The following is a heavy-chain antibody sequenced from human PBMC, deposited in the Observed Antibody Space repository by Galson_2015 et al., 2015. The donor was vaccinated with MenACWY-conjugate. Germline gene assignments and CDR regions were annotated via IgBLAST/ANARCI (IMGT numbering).Heavy chain of an antibody. J-gene: IGHJ4*02. CDR1: GFTFNNYW. D-gene: IGHD6-13*01. CDR3: ARDSNWSFDS. CDR2: IKADGSFS. Sequence: SLRLSCAASGFTFNNYWMHWVRQPPGKGLEWISYIKADGSFSNYADSVKGRFTISTDNAKNLVYLHMDGLGDEDTAVYFCARDSNWSFDSWGQGTLVTVSS. V-gene: IGHV3-74*01.